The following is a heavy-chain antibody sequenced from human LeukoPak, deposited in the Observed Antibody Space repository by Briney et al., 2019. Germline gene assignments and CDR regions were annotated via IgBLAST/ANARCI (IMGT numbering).Heavy chain of an antibody. V-gene: IGHV3-33*06. CDR3: AKDSNDFWSGYYPAGYFDY. J-gene: IGHJ4*02. CDR1: GFTFSSYG. CDR2: IWYDGSNK. D-gene: IGHD3-3*01. Sequence: PGRSLRLSRAASGFTFSSYGMHWVRQAPGKGLEWVAVIWYDGSNKYYADSVKGRFTISRDNSKNTLYLQMNSLRAEDTAVYYCAKDSNDFWSGYYPAGYFDYWGQGTLVTVSS.